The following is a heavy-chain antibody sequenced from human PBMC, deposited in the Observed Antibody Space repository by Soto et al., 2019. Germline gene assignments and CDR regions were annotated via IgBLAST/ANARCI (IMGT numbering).Heavy chain of an antibody. Sequence: PGGSLRLSCAASGFTFKNNGMHWVRQAPGKGLEWVAIISYHGNNQFYADSVKGRFTISRDNSNNTLYLEMNSLRPEDTAVYYCAKDLALGFWSGNYYFGHWGQGTLVTVSS. CDR2: ISYHGNNQ. D-gene: IGHD3-3*01. CDR1: GFTFKNNG. CDR3: AKDLALGFWSGNYYFGH. J-gene: IGHJ4*02. V-gene: IGHV3-30*18.